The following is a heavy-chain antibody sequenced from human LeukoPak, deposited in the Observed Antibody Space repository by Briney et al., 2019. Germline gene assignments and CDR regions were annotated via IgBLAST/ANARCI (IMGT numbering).Heavy chain of an antibody. CDR1: GGSISNYF. Sequence: SETLSLTCTVSGGSISNYFWSWIRQSPGKGLEWIGYISYNGRTNYNPSLKSRVIISVDTSKSQFSLNLSSVTAADTAVYYCARLSGAAAGTQYYYYGMDVWGQGTTVTVSS. J-gene: IGHJ6*02. D-gene: IGHD6-13*01. V-gene: IGHV4-59*08. CDR2: ISYNGRT. CDR3: ARLSGAAAGTQYYYYGMDV.